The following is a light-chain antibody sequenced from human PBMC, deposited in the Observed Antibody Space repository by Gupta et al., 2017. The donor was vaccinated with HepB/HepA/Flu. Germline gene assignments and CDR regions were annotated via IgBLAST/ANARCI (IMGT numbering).Light chain of an antibody. CDR1: SSNIGSNT. CDR3: AESDDRLNVGV. Sequence: QSVLTQPPSASGTPGQRVTISCSGSSSNIGSNTVNWYQQRPGTAPKLLSESNNQRPSGVPDRFACYKSGTYASRVTSGLQSEDEADDYCAESDDRLNVGVFGGGTKLTVL. CDR2: SNN. J-gene: IGLJ2*01. V-gene: IGLV1-44*01.